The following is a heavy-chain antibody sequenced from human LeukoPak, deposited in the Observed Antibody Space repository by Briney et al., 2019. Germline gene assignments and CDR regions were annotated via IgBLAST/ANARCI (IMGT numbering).Heavy chain of an antibody. J-gene: IGHJ3*02. CDR3: ARDFSAAFDI. Sequence: PSETLSLTCTVSGGSISSYYWSWIRQPPGKGLEWIGYIYYSGSTNYNPSLKSRVTISVDTSKNQFSLKLSSVTAADTAAYYCARDFSAAFDIWGQGTMVTVSS. V-gene: IGHV4-59*01. CDR1: GGSISSYY. D-gene: IGHD2/OR15-2a*01. CDR2: IYYSGST.